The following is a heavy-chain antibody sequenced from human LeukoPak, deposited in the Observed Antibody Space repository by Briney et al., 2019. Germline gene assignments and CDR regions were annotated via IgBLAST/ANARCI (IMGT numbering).Heavy chain of an antibody. Sequence: ASVKVSCKASGYTFTSYYMHWVRQAPGQGLEWMGIINPSGGSTSYAQKFQGRVTMTRDTSTSTVYMELSSLRSEDTAVYYCARDRRHSSGFLDAFDIWGQGTMVTVSS. D-gene: IGHD3-22*01. CDR1: GYTFTSYY. CDR3: ARDRRHSSGFLDAFDI. J-gene: IGHJ3*02. CDR2: INPSGGST. V-gene: IGHV1-46*01.